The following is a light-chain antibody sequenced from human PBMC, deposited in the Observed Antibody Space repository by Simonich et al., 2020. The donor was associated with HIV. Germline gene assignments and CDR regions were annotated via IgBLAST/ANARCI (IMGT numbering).Light chain of an antibody. CDR2: KAS. Sequence: DIQMTQSPSSLSASVGNIVTITCRASQSSSNWLAWYQQKPGKVPKLLIYKASSLESGVPSRFSGSGSGTEFTLTISSLQPDDFATYYCQQYNSYPWTFGQGTKVEIK. V-gene: IGKV1-5*03. J-gene: IGKJ1*01. CDR1: QSSSNW. CDR3: QQYNSYPWT.